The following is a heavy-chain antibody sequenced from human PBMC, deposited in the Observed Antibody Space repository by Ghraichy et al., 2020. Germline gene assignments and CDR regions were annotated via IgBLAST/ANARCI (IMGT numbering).Heavy chain of an antibody. CDR3: ARVGKSRDCFDK. CDR1: GFTFRNAA. Sequence: GGSLRLSCVASGFTFRNAAMHWVRQAPGKGLEWVSVISNDANSQYYANSVKGRFTISRDNSKNTLYLQMNSLRPEDTAVYYCARVGKSRDCFDKWGQGTLVTV. CDR2: ISNDANSQ. V-gene: IGHV3-30*04. D-gene: IGHD1-26*01. J-gene: IGHJ4*02.